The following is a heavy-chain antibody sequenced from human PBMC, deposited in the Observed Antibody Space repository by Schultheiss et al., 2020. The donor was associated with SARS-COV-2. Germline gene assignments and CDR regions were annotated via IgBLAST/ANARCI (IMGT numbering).Heavy chain of an antibody. CDR1: GYTFTGYS. Sequence: ASVKVSCKASGYTFTGYSVHWVRQAPGQGLEWMGWISAYNGNTNYAQKLQGRVTMTTDTSTSTAYMELRSLRSDDTAVYYCARSGGGSIAAAGAYYYYGMDVWGQGTTVTVSS. CDR2: ISAYNGNT. V-gene: IGHV1-18*04. J-gene: IGHJ6*02. D-gene: IGHD6-13*01. CDR3: ARSGGGSIAAAGAYYYYGMDV.